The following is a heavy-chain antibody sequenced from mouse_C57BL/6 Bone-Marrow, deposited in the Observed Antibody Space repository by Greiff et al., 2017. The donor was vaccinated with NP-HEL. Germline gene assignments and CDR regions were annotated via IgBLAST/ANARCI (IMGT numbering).Heavy chain of an antibody. CDR3: ARIITTVVAHWYFDV. V-gene: IGHV5-17*01. Sequence: EVQLVESGGGLVKPGGSLKLSCAASGFTFSDYGMHWVRQAPEKGLEWVAYISSGSSTIYYADTVKGRFTISRDNAKNTLFLQMTSLRSEDTAMYYCARIITTVVAHWYFDVWGTGTTVTVSS. D-gene: IGHD1-1*01. CDR1: GFTFSDYG. CDR2: ISSGSSTI. J-gene: IGHJ1*03.